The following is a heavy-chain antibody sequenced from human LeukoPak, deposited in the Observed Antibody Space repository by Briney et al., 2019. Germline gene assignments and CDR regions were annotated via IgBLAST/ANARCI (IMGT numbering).Heavy chain of an antibody. V-gene: IGHV4-39*01. D-gene: IGHD7-27*01. CDR3: ARLNWGSLSFAN. CDR2: IYYSGST. CDR1: GGSISSSSYN. Sequence: SETLSLTCTVSGGSISSSSYNWGWIRQPPGKGLEWIGSIYYSGSTYYNPSLKSQVTISVDTSKNQFSLKLSSVTAADTAVYYCARLNWGSLSFANWGQGTLVTVSP. J-gene: IGHJ4*02.